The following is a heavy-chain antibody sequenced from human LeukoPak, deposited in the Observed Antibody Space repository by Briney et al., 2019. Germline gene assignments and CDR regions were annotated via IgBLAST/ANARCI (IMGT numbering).Heavy chain of an antibody. J-gene: IGHJ4*02. V-gene: IGHV4-39*01. Sequence: SETLSLTCTVSGGSISSSSYYWGWIRQPPGKGLGWVGSIYYSGSTYYNPSLKSRVTISVDTSKNQFSLKLSSVTAADTAVYYCARHSYYYDSSGYSEGAYFDYWGQGTLVTVSS. CDR2: IYYSGST. CDR3: ARHSYYYDSSGYSEGAYFDY. CDR1: GGSISSSSYY. D-gene: IGHD3-22*01.